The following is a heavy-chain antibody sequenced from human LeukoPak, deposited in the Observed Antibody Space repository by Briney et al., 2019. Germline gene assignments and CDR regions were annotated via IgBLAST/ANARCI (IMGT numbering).Heavy chain of an antibody. Sequence: GGSLRLSCVASGFTFSSYEMSWVRQAPGKGLEWVSYISRSADLIYNADSVKGRFTLSRDNAKNSLHLQMTGLRAEDTAVYYCARYSASYDGSVYSAHSFDYWGHGALVTVSS. V-gene: IGHV3-48*03. CDR1: GFTFSSYE. CDR2: ISRSADLI. CDR3: ARYSASYDGSVYSAHSFDY. J-gene: IGHJ4*03. D-gene: IGHD3-9*01.